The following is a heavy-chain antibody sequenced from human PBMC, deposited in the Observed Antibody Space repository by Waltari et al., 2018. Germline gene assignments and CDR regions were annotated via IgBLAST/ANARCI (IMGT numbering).Heavy chain of an antibody. CDR1: EFTFSSYA. Sequence: QVQLVESGGGVVQPGRSLRLSCAASEFTFSSYAMHWVRQAPGKGLEWVAFISYNARNIYYVDSVKGRFTISRDNSKKTLYRQMNSLRAEDTAVYYCARDYCDRTNCHGMDVWGQGTTVIVSS. D-gene: IGHD3-22*01. V-gene: IGHV3-30*04. CDR3: ARDYCDRTNCHGMDV. CDR2: ISYNARNI. J-gene: IGHJ6*02.